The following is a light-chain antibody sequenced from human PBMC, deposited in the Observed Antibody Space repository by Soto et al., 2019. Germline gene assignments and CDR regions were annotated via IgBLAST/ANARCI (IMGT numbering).Light chain of an antibody. Sequence: DIQMTQSPSTLSASVGDRVTTTCRASQSISSWLAWYQQKPGKAPKLLIQKASSLESGVPSRFSGSGSGTEFTLTISSLQPDDFATYYCQQYNRYSPWTFGQGTKVEIK. V-gene: IGKV1-5*03. CDR1: QSISSW. CDR3: QQYNRYSPWT. CDR2: KAS. J-gene: IGKJ1*01.